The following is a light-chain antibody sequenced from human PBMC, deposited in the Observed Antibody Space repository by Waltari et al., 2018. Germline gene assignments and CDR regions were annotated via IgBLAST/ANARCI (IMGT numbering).Light chain of an antibody. CDR2: HAS. Sequence: TQSPGTLSLSPGERATLSCRASQSISKYLGWYQQKPGQAPRLLIYHASSRAAGIPDRFSGSGSGTDFSLSISRLEPEDFAVYYCQHYESLPVTFGQGTKVEIK. CDR3: QHYESLPVT. J-gene: IGKJ1*01. CDR1: QSISKY. V-gene: IGKV3-20*01.